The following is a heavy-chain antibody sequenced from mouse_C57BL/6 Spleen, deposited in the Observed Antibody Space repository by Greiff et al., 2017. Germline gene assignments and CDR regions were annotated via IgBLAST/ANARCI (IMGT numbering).Heavy chain of an antibody. CDR1: GYTFTDYE. V-gene: IGHV1-15*01. CDR3: TSGNLITTVVGDYYAMDY. J-gene: IGHJ4*01. CDR2: IDPETGGT. D-gene: IGHD1-1*01. Sequence: QVQLQQSGAELVRPGASVTLSCKATGYTFTDYEMHWVKQTPVHGLEWIGAIDPETGGTAYNQKFKGKAILTADKSSSTAYMELRSLTSEDSAVYYCTSGNLITTVVGDYYAMDYWGQGTSVTVYS.